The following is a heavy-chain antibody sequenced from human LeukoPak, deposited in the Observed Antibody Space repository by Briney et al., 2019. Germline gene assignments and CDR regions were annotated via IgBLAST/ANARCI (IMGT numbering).Heavy chain of an antibody. D-gene: IGHD3-9*01. J-gene: IGHJ6*03. CDR2: IKQDGSEK. CDR1: GFTFSSDW. Sequence: GGSLRLSCAASGFTFSSDWMSWVRQAPGKGLEWVANIKQDGSEKYYVDSVKGRFTISRDNAKNSLYLQMNSLRAEDTAVYYCARDYDILTEGDYYYYYMDVWGKGTTVTVSS. CDR3: ARDYDILTEGDYYYYYMDV. V-gene: IGHV3-7*01.